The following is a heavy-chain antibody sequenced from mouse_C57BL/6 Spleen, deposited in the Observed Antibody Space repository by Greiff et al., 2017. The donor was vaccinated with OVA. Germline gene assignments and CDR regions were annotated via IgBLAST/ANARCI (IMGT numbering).Heavy chain of an antibody. V-gene: IGHV1-26*01. J-gene: IGHJ3*01. CDR3: AEGTAQASAWFAY. CDR1: GYTFTDYY. CDR2: INPNNGGT. D-gene: IGHD3-2*02. Sequence: EVQLQQSGPELVKPGASVKISCKASGYTFTDYYMNWVKQSHGKSLEWIGDINPNNGGTSYNQKFKGKATLTVDKSSSTAYMELRSLTSEDSAVYYCAEGTAQASAWFAYWGQGTLVTVSA.